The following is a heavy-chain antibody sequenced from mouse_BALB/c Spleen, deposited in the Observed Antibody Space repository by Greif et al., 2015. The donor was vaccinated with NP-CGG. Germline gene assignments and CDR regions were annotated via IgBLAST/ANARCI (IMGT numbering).Heavy chain of an antibody. CDR2: IWAGGST. V-gene: IGHV2-9*02. Sequence: VQLQQSGPGLVAPSQSLSITCTVSGFSLTSYGVHWVRQPPGKGLEWLGVIWAGGSTNYNSALMSRLSISKDNSKSQVFLKMNSLQTDDTAMYYCARDHYRYDGYAMDYWGQGTSVTVSS. J-gene: IGHJ4*01. CDR1: GFSLTSYG. CDR3: ARDHYRYDGYAMDY. D-gene: IGHD2-14*01.